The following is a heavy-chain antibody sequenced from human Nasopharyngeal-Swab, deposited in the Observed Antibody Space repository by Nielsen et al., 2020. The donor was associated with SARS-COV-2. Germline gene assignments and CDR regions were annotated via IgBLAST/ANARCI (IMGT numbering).Heavy chain of an antibody. Sequence: GGSLRLSCAASGFTFSMYSMNWVRQAPGKGLEWVSSISSSSSYIYYADSVKGRFTISRDNAKNSLYLQMNSLRAEDTAVYYCARETRGVNYYYYGLDVWGQGTTVTVSS. V-gene: IGHV3-21*01. J-gene: IGHJ6*02. CDR1: GFTFSMYS. CDR2: ISSSSSYI. D-gene: IGHD2-21*01. CDR3: ARETRGVNYYYYGLDV.